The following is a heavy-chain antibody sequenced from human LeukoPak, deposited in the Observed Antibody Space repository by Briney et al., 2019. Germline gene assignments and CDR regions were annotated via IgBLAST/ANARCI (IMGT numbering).Heavy chain of an antibody. D-gene: IGHD2-2*01. CDR3: ARRAYCSSTSSYGDWYFDL. CDR2: IYYSGST. CDR1: GGSISSSSYY. V-gene: IGHV4-39*01. J-gene: IGHJ2*01. Sequence: SETLSLTCTVSGGSISSSSYYWGWIRQPPGKGLEWIGSIYYSGSTYYNPSLKSRVTISVDTSKNQFSMKLSSVTAADTAVYYCARRAYCSSTSSYGDWYFDLWGRGTLVTVSS.